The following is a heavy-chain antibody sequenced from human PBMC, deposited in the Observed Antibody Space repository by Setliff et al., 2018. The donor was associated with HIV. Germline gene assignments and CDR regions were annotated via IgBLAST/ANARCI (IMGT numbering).Heavy chain of an antibody. D-gene: IGHD3-10*01. Sequence: ASVKVSCKASGYTFSDYAMHWVRQAPGQGLEWMGWINPTTGGTNYAQKFHDRVTMTRDSSNTTVYMEMSSLTSDDTAIYYCSRDHSVSLFDYWGQGTLVTVSS. CDR1: GYTFSDYA. CDR2: INPTTGGT. V-gene: IGHV1-2*02. J-gene: IGHJ4*02. CDR3: SRDHSVSLFDY.